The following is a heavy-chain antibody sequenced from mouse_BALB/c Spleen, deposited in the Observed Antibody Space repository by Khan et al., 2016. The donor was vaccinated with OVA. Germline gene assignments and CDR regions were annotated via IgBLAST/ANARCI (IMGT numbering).Heavy chain of an antibody. D-gene: IGHD2-13*01. Sequence: EVELVESGGGLVQTGGSRKLSCAASGFTFSGFGMHWVRQAPEKGLEWVAYISSDSNTIYYADTVKGRFTISRDNPKNTLFLQMTSLRSEDTAMFYCAGTGDYYFDYWGQGTTLTVSS. CDR1: GFTFSGFG. J-gene: IGHJ2*01. V-gene: IGHV5-17*02. CDR3: AGTGDYYFDY. CDR2: ISSDSNTI.